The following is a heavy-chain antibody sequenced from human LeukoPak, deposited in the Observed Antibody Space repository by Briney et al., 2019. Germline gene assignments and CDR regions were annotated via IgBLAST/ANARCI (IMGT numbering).Heavy chain of an antibody. D-gene: IGHD3-10*01. V-gene: IGHV4-34*01. J-gene: IGHJ4*02. CDR3: ARGPRLWFGELSKYYFDY. Sequence: SETLSLTCAVYGGSFSGYHWSWIRQPPGKGLEWIGEINHSGSTNYNPSLKSRVTISVDTSKNQFSLKLSSVTAADTAVYYCARGPRLWFGELSKYYFDYWGQGTLVTVSS. CDR2: INHSGST. CDR1: GGSFSGYH.